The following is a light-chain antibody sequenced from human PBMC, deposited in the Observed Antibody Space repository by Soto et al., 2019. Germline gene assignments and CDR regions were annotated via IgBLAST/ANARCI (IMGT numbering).Light chain of an antibody. V-gene: IGKV3-11*01. Sequence: EIVLTQSPATLSLSPGERATLSCRASQSVSRYLAWYQQKPGQAPRLLIYDASNRATGIPARFSGSGSGTDSTLTISSLEPEDFAVYYCQQRSNWPPWTFGQGTKVEIK. J-gene: IGKJ1*01. CDR2: DAS. CDR1: QSVSRY. CDR3: QQRSNWPPWT.